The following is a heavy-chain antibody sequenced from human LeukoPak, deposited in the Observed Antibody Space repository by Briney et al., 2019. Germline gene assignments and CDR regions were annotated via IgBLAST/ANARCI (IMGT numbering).Heavy chain of an antibody. V-gene: IGHV3-30*01. CDR2: ISYDGSNK. D-gene: IGHD1-26*01. CDR3: ARGPGPIAGAKNPFDI. J-gene: IGHJ3*02. Sequence: GGSLRLSCAASGFTFSAYAMHWVRRAPGKGLEWVAVISYDGSNKYYADSVKGRFTISGDKSKDTLYLQMNSLRPEDTAVYYCARGPGPIAGAKNPFDIWGHGTMVTVSS. CDR1: GFTFSAYA.